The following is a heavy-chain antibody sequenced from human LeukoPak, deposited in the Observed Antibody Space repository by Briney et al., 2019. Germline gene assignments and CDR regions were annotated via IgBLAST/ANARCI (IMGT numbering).Heavy chain of an antibody. CDR2: IYSAGST. CDR3: ARDPYSGAYGDTYYYFMDV. CDR1: GFTVSSNS. V-gene: IGHV3-53*01. Sequence: GGSLRLSCTVSGFTVSSNSMSWVRQAPGKGLEWVSFIYSAGSTHYSDSVKGRFTISIDNSKNTLYLQMNSLTAEDTAVYYCARDPYSGAYGDTYYYFMDVWGKGTTVTISS. J-gene: IGHJ6*03. D-gene: IGHD1-26*01.